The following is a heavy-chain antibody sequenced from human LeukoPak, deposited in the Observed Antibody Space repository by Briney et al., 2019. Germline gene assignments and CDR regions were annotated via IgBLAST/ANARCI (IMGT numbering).Heavy chain of an antibody. CDR1: GYTFDNYA. V-gene: IGHV7-4-1*02. CDR2: INTNTGNP. D-gene: IGHD4-17*01. CDR3: AGSNNDGDYLVVGFDY. Sequence: ASVTVSCKASGYTFDNYAINWVRQAPGQGLEWMGWINTNTGNPTNAQGFTGRFVFSLDTSVRTAYMQISSLKTEDTAVYYCAGSNNDGDYLVVGFDYWGQGALVTVSS. J-gene: IGHJ4*02.